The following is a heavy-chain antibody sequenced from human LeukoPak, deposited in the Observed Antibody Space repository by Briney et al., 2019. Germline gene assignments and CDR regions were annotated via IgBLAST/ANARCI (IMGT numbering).Heavy chain of an antibody. J-gene: IGHJ4*02. Sequence: KASETLSLTCAVYGEPFSGYYWTWIRQPPGKGLEWIGEINHSVSTNYNPSLKSRGSISVYTSRHQFPLKLSSVTAADTAVYYCARRISYLWENYRYKRHFDYWGQGSLVTVSS. V-gene: IGHV4-34*01. CDR3: ARRISYLWENYRYKRHFDY. D-gene: IGHD3-16*02. CDR1: GEPFSGYY. CDR2: INHSVST.